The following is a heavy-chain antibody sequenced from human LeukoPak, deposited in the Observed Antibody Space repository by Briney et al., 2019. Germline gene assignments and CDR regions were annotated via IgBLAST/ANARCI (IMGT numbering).Heavy chain of an antibody. J-gene: IGHJ6*04. V-gene: IGHV1-69*06. CDR1: GGTFSSYA. Sequence: SVKVSCKASGGTFSSYAISWVRQAPGQGLEWMGGIIPIFGTANYAQKFQGRVTITADKSTSTAYMELSSLRSEDTAVYYCATPRAGCSGGSCYSDSRYYYYGMDVWGKGTTVTVSS. D-gene: IGHD2-15*01. CDR3: ATPRAGCSGGSCYSDSRYYYYGMDV. CDR2: IIPIFGTA.